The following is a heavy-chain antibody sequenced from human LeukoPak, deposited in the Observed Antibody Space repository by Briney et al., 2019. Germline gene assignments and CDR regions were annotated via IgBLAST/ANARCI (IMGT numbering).Heavy chain of an antibody. J-gene: IGHJ6*03. V-gene: IGHV3-21*01. CDR3: ARDSCRDFWSGYYTDYYYYYYMDV. CDR1: GFTFSSYS. CDR2: ISRSSSYI. Sequence: GGSLRLSCAASGFTFSSYSMNWARQAPGKGLEWVSSISRSSSYIYYADSVKGRFTISRDNAKDSLYLQMNSLRAEDTAVYYCARDSCRDFWSGYYTDYYYYYYMDVWGKGTTVTVSS. D-gene: IGHD3-3*01.